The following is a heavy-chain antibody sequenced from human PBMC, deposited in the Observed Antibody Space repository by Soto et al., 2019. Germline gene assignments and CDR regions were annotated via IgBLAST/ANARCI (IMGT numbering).Heavy chain of an antibody. CDR2: INTNTGNP. CDR1: GYTFTSYA. V-gene: IGHV7-4-1*01. CDR3: ARDNQPGYYDFWSGHYYYYYGMDV. D-gene: IGHD3-3*01. Sequence: ASVKVSCKASGYTFTSYAINWVRQAPGQGLEWMGWINTNTGNPTYAQGFTGRFVFSLDTSVSTAYLQICSLKAEDTAVYYCARDNQPGYYDFWSGHYYYYYGMDVWGQGTTVTVSS. J-gene: IGHJ6*02.